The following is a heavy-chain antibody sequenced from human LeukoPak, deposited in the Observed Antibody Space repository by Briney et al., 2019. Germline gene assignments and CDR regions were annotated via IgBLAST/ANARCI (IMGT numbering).Heavy chain of an antibody. Sequence: PGGSLRLSCAASGFTFSSYAMSWVRQAPGRGLEWVSYISSSGSTIYYADSVKGRFTISRDNAKNSLYLQMNSLRAEDTAVYYCARVRRVTMIGEIDYWGQGTLVTVSS. D-gene: IGHD3-22*01. J-gene: IGHJ4*02. CDR1: GFTFSSYA. CDR3: ARVRRVTMIGEIDY. V-gene: IGHV3-48*03. CDR2: ISSSGSTI.